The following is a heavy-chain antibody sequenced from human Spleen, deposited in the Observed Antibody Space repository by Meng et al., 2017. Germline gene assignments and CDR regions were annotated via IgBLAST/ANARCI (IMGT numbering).Heavy chain of an antibody. D-gene: IGHD4-11*01. CDR2: INHSGST. V-gene: IGHV4-34*01. CDR3: ARGPTTMAHDFDY. Sequence: QWQLQQWGAGLLKPSETLSLTCVVPGGSFSDYYWSWIRQPPGKGLEWIGEINHSGSTNYNPSLESRATISVDTSQNNLSLKLSSVTAADSAVYYCARGPTTMAHDFDYWGQGTLVTVS. CDR1: GGSFSDYY. J-gene: IGHJ4*02.